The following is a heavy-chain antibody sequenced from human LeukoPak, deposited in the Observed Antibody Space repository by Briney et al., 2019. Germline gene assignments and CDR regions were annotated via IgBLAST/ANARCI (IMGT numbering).Heavy chain of an antibody. CDR1: GGSFSGYY. CDR3: ARLSFWSGYYSRPFDP. D-gene: IGHD3-3*01. CDR2: INHSGST. J-gene: IGHJ5*02. V-gene: IGHV4-34*01. Sequence: SETLSLTCAVYGGSFSGYYWSWIRQPPGKGLEWIGEINHSGSTNYNPSLKSRVTISVDTSKNQFSLKLSSVTAADTAVYYCARLSFWSGYYSRPFDPWGQGTLVTVSS.